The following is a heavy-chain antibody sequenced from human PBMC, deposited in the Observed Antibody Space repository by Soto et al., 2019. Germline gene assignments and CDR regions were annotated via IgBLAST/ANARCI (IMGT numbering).Heavy chain of an antibody. Sequence: PSETLSLTCAVSGGSISSGGYSWSWIRQPPGKGLEWIGYIYHSGSTYYNPSLKSRVTISVDRSKNQFSLKLSSVTAADTAVYYCARVGDYDYFDYWGQGTLVTVSS. CDR1: GGSISSGGYS. D-gene: IGHD4-17*01. CDR2: IYHSGST. CDR3: ARVGDYDYFDY. J-gene: IGHJ4*02. V-gene: IGHV4-30-2*01.